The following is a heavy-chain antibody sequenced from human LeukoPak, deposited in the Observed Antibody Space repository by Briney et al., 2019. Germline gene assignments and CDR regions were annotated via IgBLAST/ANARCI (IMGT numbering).Heavy chain of an antibody. CDR3: ANEYFRGYDVHWFDP. CDR1: GGTFSSYA. CDR2: ISAYNGNT. J-gene: IGHJ5*02. Sequence: ASVKVSCTASGGTFSSYAISWVRQAPGQGLEWMGWISAYNGNTNYAQKLQGRVTMTTDTSTSTAYMELRSLRSDDTAVYYCANEYFRGYDVHWFDPWGQGTLVTVSS. D-gene: IGHD5-12*01. V-gene: IGHV1-18*01.